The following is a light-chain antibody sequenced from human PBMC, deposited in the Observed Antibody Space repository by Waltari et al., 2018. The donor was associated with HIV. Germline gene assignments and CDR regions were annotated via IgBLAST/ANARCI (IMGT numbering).Light chain of an antibody. CDR1: SSNLGSNY. Sequence: QSVLTQPPSASGTPGQRVTISCSGSSSNLGSNYVYWYQQLPGTAPKLLIYRNNKRPSGVPDRFSGSKSGTSASLAISGLRSEDEADDYCAAWDDSLSGPWVFGGGTELTVL. CDR2: RNN. CDR3: AAWDDSLSGPWV. J-gene: IGLJ3*02. V-gene: IGLV1-47*01.